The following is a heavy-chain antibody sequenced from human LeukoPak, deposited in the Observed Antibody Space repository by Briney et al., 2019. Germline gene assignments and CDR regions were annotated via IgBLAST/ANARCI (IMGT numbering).Heavy chain of an antibody. CDR1: GFTFDDYA. Sequence: GRSLRLSCAASGFTFDDYAMHWVRQAPGKGLEWVSGISWNSGSIGYADSVEGRFTISRDNAKNSLYLQMNSLRAEDTALYYCAKGGWYDILTGYYKHDAFDIWGQGTMVTVSS. V-gene: IGHV3-9*01. D-gene: IGHD3-9*01. CDR3: AKGGWYDILTGYYKHDAFDI. J-gene: IGHJ3*02. CDR2: ISWNSGSI.